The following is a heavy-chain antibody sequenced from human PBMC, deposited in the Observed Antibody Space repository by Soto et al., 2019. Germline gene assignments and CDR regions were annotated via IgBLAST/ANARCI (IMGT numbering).Heavy chain of an antibody. V-gene: IGHV4-31*03. CDR1: GGSISSGGYY. CDR2: IYYSGST. Sequence: KAWETLSLTCTVSGGSISSGGYYWSWIRQHPGKGLEWIGYIYYSGSTYYNPSLKSRVTISVDTSKNQFSLKLSSVTAADTAVYYCARDRRGLHYDFWSGLDVWGQGTTVTVSS. D-gene: IGHD3-3*01. J-gene: IGHJ6*02. CDR3: ARDRRGLHYDFWSGLDV.